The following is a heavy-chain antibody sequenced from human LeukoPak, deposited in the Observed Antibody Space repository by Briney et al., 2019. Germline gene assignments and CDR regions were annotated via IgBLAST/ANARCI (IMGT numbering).Heavy chain of an antibody. D-gene: IGHD6-13*01. V-gene: IGHV3-23*01. CDR1: GFTFGTHA. J-gene: IGHJ4*02. CDR2: ISVSAGST. Sequence: GGSLRLSCVASGFTFGTHAMSWVRQVPGKGLEWVSAISVSAGSTYYADSVKGRFTISRDNSKNTLYLQMNSLRAEDTAVYYCATGSVRYSASWYSQEGDYWGQGTLVTVSS. CDR3: ATGSVRYSASWYSQEGDY.